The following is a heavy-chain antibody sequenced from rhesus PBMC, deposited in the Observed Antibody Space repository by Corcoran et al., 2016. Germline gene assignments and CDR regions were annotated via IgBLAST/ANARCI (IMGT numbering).Heavy chain of an antibody. Sequence: QVQLQESGPGLVKPSETLSLTCAVSGYSISSGYGWNWIRQPPGKGLEWIGYIGGRSVTPNSNPSLRIRVTNSKDTSKNHFSLRLSSVTAADTAVYYCANHYIATAGTFYGLDSWGQGVVVTVSS. J-gene: IGHJ6*01. V-gene: IGHV4-127*01. CDR2: IGGRSVTP. D-gene: IGHD6-25*01. CDR1: GYSISSGYG. CDR3: ANHYIATAGTFYGLDS.